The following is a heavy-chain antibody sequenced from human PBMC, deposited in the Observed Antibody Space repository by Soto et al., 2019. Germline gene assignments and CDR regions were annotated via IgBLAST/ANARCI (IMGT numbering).Heavy chain of an antibody. Sequence: HPGGSLRLSCAASGFTFSSYEMNWVRQAPGKGLEWVSYIRSSGSTIYYADSVKGRFTISRDNAKNSLYLQMNSLRAEDTAVYYCARDGRIPIFGVVFETGAGYGMDVWGQGTTVTVSS. J-gene: IGHJ6*02. CDR2: IRSSGSTI. CDR1: GFTFSSYE. CDR3: ARDGRIPIFGVVFETGAGYGMDV. V-gene: IGHV3-48*03. D-gene: IGHD3-3*01.